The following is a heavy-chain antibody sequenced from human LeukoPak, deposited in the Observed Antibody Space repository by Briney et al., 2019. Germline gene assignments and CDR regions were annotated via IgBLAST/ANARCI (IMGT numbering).Heavy chain of an antibody. J-gene: IGHJ4*02. CDR3: ARHETGPYFDY. CDR2: IYPGDSDT. D-gene: IGHD1-1*01. V-gene: IGHV5-51*01. CDR1: GYSFTSYW. Sequence: GESLKISCKGSGYSFTSYWIGWVRQMPGKGLECMGIIYPGDSDTRYSPSFQGQVSISADKSISTAYLQWSSLKASDTAIYYCARHETGPYFDYWGQGTLVTVSS.